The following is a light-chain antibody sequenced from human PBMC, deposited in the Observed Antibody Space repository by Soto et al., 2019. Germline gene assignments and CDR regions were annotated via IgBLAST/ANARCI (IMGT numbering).Light chain of an antibody. J-gene: IGLJ1*01. V-gene: IGLV2-23*01. CDR3: CSYARSRTYV. Sequence: QSVLTQPASVSGSNGQSITISCTGTSSVVGSYNLVSWYQQHPGKAPKLIIYEGSKRPSGVSNRFSGSESGNTASLTISGLQAEDEADYYCCSYARSRTYVFGSVTKVTVL. CDR1: SSVVGSYNL. CDR2: EGS.